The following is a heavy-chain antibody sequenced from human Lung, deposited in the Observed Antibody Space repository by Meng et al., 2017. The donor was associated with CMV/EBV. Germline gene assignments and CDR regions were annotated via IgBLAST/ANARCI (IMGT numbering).Heavy chain of an antibody. J-gene: IGHJ4*02. D-gene: IGHD6-19*01. CDR1: GFTFSSYA. Sequence: QVQLVEAGGGVVQPGRSLRLSCAGSGFTFSSYAMHWVRQAPGKGLEWVAVISYDGSNKYYADSVKGRFTISRDNSKNTLYLQMNSLRAEDTAVHYCARGQWHSLDYWGQGTLVTVSS. V-gene: IGHV3-30-3*01. CDR3: ARGQWHSLDY. CDR2: ISYDGSNK.